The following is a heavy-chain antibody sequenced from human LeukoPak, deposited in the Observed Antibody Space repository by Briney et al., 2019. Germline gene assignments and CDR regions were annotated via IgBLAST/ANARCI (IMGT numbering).Heavy chain of an antibody. D-gene: IGHD1-26*01. CDR2: IRGTGDST. Sequence: GGSLRLSCAASGFTFTSIAMTWVRQAPGKGLEWVSTIRGTGDSTHYADSVKGRFIISRDKSKNMLYLQMNGLRAEDTALYYCTRDSGTYNWFDPWGQGTLVTVSS. V-gene: IGHV3-23*01. CDR1: GFTFTSIA. J-gene: IGHJ5*02. CDR3: TRDSGTYNWFDP.